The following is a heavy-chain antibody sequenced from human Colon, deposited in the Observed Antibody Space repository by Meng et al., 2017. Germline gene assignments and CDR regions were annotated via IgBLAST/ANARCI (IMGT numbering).Heavy chain of an antibody. CDR3: ERPRDTTIPYIGMDV. CDR2: INSNGDST. Sequence: GESLKISCAGSGFVFSNYDMYWVRQAPGKGLEFVAGINSNGDSTEYADSVKGRFNISRDNAKSTMFLQMGTLKPEEMAVYYCERPRDTTIPYIGMDVWGQGTTVTVSS. D-gene: IGHD5-18*01. CDR1: GFVFSNYD. V-gene: IGHV3-64*02. J-gene: IGHJ6*02.